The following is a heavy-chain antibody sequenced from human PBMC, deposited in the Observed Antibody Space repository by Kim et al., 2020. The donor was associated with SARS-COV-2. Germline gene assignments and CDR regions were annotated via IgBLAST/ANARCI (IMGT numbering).Heavy chain of an antibody. CDR1: GFTFSSYA. J-gene: IGHJ4*02. Sequence: GGSLRLSCAASGFTFSSYAMHWVRQAPGKGLEWVAVISYDGSNKYYADSVKGRFTISRDNSKNTLYLQMNSLRAEDTAVYYCARESWSDMGAPDYWGQGTLVTVSS. CDR2: ISYDGSNK. V-gene: IGHV3-30*04. CDR3: ARESWSDMGAPDY. D-gene: IGHD1-26*01.